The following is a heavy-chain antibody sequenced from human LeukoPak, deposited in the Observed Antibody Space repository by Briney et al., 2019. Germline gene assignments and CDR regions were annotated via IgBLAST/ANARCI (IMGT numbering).Heavy chain of an antibody. D-gene: IGHD7-27*01. V-gene: IGHV4-61*02. J-gene: IGHJ4*02. CDR3: ASRPGAKPYDY. Sequence: SETLSLTCTVSGGSISSSSYYWTWIRQPAGKGLEWIGRIYTSGSTNYNPSLKSRVTISADTSKNQFYLKLNSVTAADTAVYYCASRPGAKPYDYWGQGTLVTVPS. CDR2: IYTSGST. CDR1: GGSISSSSYY.